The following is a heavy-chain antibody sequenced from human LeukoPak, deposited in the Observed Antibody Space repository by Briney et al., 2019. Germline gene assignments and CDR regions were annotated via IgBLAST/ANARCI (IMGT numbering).Heavy chain of an antibody. CDR1: GYTFTTYY. CDR2: INPIGGTT. J-gene: IGHJ4*02. V-gene: IGHV1-46*01. Sequence: ASVKVSCKASGYTFTTYYIRWVRQAPGQGLEWMGIINPIGGTTDYAQKFQGRVTMTRDTSTSTVYMELSSLRPEDTAVYYCARQQGLQNLNFDYWGQGTLVTVSS. D-gene: IGHD4-11*01. CDR3: ARQQGLQNLNFDY.